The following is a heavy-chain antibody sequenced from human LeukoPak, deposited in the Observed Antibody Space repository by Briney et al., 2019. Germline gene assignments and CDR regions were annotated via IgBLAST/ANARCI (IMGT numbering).Heavy chain of an antibody. J-gene: IGHJ4*02. D-gene: IGHD3-10*01. CDR2: ISAYNGNT. V-gene: IGHV1-18*01. Sequence: ASVKVSCKASGYTFTSYGISWVRQAPGQGLEWMGWISAYNGNTNYAQKLQGRVTMTTDTSTSTAYMELRSLRSDDTAVYYCARDSYYGSGSYYYLYDYWGQGTLVTVSS. CDR1: GYTFTSYG. CDR3: ARDSYYGSGSYYYLYDY.